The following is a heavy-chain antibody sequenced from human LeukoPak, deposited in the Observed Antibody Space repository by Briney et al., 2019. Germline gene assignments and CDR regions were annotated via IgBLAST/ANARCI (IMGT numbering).Heavy chain of an antibody. V-gene: IGHV3-7*01. CDR3: ARSFVGATIDY. CDR1: GFTFSCYW. J-gene: IGHJ4*02. CDR2: IKQDGSEK. D-gene: IGHD1-26*01. Sequence: GGSLRLSCAASGFTFSCYWMSWVRQAPGKGLEWVANIKQDGSEKYYVDSVKGRFTISRDNSKNTLYLQMNSLRAEDTAVYYCARSFVGATIDYWGQGTLVTVSS.